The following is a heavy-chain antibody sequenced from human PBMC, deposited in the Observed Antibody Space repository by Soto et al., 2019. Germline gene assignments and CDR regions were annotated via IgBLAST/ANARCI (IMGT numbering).Heavy chain of an antibody. V-gene: IGHV4-39*01. CDR3: ARRKYSGTFWSLDF. D-gene: IGHD1-26*01. Sequence: SETLSLTCTVSGDSISSSTYYWAWIRQPPGKGLEWIGNIFYSGITYYNPSLRIRITMSVDTSKNQFSLKLSSVIAADTAVYYCARRKYSGTFWSLDFWGQGTLVTVSS. J-gene: IGHJ4*02. CDR1: GDSISSSTYY. CDR2: IFYSGIT.